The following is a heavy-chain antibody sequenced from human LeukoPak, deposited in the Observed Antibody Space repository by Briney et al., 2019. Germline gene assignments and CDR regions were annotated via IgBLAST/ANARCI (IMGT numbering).Heavy chain of an antibody. CDR1: GGSFSGYY. V-gene: IGHV4-34*01. Sequence: SETLSLTCAVYGGSFSGYYWSWIRQPPGKGLEWIGEINHSGSTNYNPPLKSRVTISVDTSKNQFSLKLSSVTAADTAVYYCATPSEHYYDSSGYSSRFDYWGQGTLVTVSS. D-gene: IGHD3-22*01. CDR3: ATPSEHYYDSSGYSSRFDY. CDR2: INHSGST. J-gene: IGHJ4*02.